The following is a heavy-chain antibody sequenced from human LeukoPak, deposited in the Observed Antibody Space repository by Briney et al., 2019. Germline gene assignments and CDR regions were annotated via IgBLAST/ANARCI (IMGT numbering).Heavy chain of an antibody. CDR1: GGSISSGGYS. Sequence: SETLSLTCAVSGGSISSGGYSWSWIRQPPGKGLEWIGYIYHSGSTYYNPSLKSRVTISVDRSKNQFPLKLSSVTAADTAVYYCARGLENYLFDYWGQGTLVTVSS. V-gene: IGHV4-30-2*01. CDR3: ARGLENYLFDY. D-gene: IGHD1-7*01. CDR2: IYHSGST. J-gene: IGHJ4*02.